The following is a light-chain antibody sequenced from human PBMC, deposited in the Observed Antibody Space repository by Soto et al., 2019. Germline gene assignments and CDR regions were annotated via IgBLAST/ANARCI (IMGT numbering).Light chain of an antibody. V-gene: IGKV4-1*01. J-gene: IGKJ1*01. CDR1: QSVLYSSNNKNY. Sequence: DIVMTQSPDSVTAFLGERATINCKSSQSVLYSSNNKNYLAWYQQKPGQPPNLLIYWASTRESGVPDRFSVSGSGTKFPPTIRSLLAEDVGILFCQQSYSTPRTFGQGTRVEIK. CDR2: WAS. CDR3: QQSYSTPRT.